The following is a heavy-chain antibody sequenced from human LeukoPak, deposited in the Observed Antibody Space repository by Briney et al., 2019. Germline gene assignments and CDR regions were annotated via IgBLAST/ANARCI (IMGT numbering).Heavy chain of an antibody. Sequence: ASVKVSCKVSGYTLTELSMHWVRQAPGKGLEWMGGFDPEDGETIYAQKFQGRVTMTEDTSTDTAYMELSSLRSEDTAVYYCAREGLNTMVRGTYNWFDPWGQGTLVTVSS. D-gene: IGHD3-10*01. CDR3: AREGLNTMVRGTYNWFDP. CDR2: FDPEDGET. J-gene: IGHJ5*02. V-gene: IGHV1-24*01. CDR1: GYTLTELS.